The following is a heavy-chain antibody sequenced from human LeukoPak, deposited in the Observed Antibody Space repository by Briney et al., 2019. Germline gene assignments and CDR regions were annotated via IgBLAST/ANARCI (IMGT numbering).Heavy chain of an antibody. D-gene: IGHD1-7*01. CDR3: AKDSITGTYFSLDY. CDR2: ISASGGTT. Sequence: TGGSLRLSCAASGCTFSNYAMSWVRQAPGKGLEWVSVISASGGTTYYADSVKGRFTISRDNSKNTLYLQLSSLRAEDTAVYYCAKDSITGTYFSLDYWGQGTLVTVSS. J-gene: IGHJ4*02. CDR1: GCTFSNYA. V-gene: IGHV3-23*01.